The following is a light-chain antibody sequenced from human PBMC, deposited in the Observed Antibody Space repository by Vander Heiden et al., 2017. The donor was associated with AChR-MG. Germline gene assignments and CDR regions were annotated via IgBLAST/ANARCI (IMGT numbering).Light chain of an antibody. J-gene: IGKJ4*01. CDR3: QQRSNWPPT. V-gene: IGKV3-11*01. CDR2: DAS. CDR1: QSVSTY. Sequence: EIVLTQSPATLSLSPGERATLSCRASQSVSTYLAWYQQKPGQAPRLLMYDASNRATGIPARFSGSGSGTDFTLTISSLEPGDFAVYYCQQRSNWPPTFGGGTKVEI.